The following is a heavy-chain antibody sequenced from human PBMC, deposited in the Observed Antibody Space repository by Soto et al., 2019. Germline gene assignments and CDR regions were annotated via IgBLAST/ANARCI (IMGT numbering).Heavy chain of an antibody. CDR3: AHPTFDWYRFYYFDY. V-gene: IGHV2-5*02. CDR1: GFSLSTSGVG. CDR2: IYWDDDK. D-gene: IGHD3-9*01. J-gene: IGHJ4*02. Sequence: QITLKESGPTLVKPTQTLTLTCTFSGFSLSTSGVGVGWIRQPPGKALEWLALIYWDDDKRYSPSQKSRLTITKDTSKNQVVLTMTNMDPVDTATYYCAHPTFDWYRFYYFDYWGQGTLVTVSS.